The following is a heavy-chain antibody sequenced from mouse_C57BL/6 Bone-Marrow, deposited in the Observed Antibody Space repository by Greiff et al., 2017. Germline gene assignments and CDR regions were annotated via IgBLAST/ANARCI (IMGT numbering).Heavy chain of an antibody. V-gene: IGHV1-7*01. D-gene: IGHD1-1*01. CDR3: ARGHYYCSSYVTWFAY. CDR1: GYTFTSYW. J-gene: IGHJ3*01. Sequence: QVQLQQSGAELAKPGASVKLSCKASGYTFTSYWMHWVKQRPGQGLEWIGYINPSSGYTKYNPKFKDKATLTADTSSSTAYMQLSSLTYEDSAVYYCARGHYYCSSYVTWFAYWGQGTRVTVSA. CDR2: INPSSGYT.